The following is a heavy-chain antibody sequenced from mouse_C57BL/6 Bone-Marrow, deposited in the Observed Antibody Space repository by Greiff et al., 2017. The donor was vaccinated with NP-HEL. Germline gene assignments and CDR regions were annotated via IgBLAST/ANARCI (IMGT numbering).Heavy chain of an antibody. CDR1: GFSLTSYA. V-gene: IGHV2-9-1*01. J-gene: IGHJ1*03. D-gene: IGHD1-1*01. CDR3: ARYYGSSYEYFDV. CDR2: IWTGGGT. Sequence: QVQLKESGPGLVAPSQSLSITCTVSGFSLTSYAISWVRQPPGKGLAWLGVIWTGGGTNYTSALKSRLSISKDNSKSQFFLKMNSLQTDDTSRYYCARYYGSSYEYFDVWGTGTTVTVSS.